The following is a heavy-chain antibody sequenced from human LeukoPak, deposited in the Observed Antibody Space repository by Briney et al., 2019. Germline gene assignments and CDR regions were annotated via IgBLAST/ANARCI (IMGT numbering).Heavy chain of an antibody. D-gene: IGHD6-13*01. Sequence: SSETLSLTCAVYGGSFSGYYWSWIRQPPGKGLEWIGEINHSGSTNYNPSLKSRVTISVDTSKNQFSLKLSSVTAADTAVYYCARVDPRTGYSSSWYRDWGQGTLLTVSS. V-gene: IGHV4-34*01. CDR3: ARVDPRTGYSSSWYRD. J-gene: IGHJ4*02. CDR2: INHSGST. CDR1: GGSFSGYY.